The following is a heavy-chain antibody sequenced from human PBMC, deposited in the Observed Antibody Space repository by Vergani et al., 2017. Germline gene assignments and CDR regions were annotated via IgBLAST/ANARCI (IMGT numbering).Heavy chain of an antibody. CDR1: GYTFTGYY. J-gene: IGHJ4*02. CDR2: INPNSGGT. Sequence: QVQLVPSGAEVKKPGASVKVSCKASGYTFTGYYMHWVRQAPGQGLEWMGWINPNSGGTNYAQKFQGWVTMTRDTSISTAYMELSRLRSDDTAVYYCARGSARDYYGSVSYYHWGQGTLVTVSS. CDR3: ARGSARDYYGSVSYYH. V-gene: IGHV1-2*04. D-gene: IGHD3-10*01.